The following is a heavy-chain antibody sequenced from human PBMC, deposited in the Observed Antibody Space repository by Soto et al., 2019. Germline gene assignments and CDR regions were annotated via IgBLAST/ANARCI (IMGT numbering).Heavy chain of an antibody. Sequence: ASVKVSCKASGYTFTSYGISWVRQAPGQGLEWMGWISAYNGNTNYAQKLQGRVTMTTDTSTSTAYMELRSLRSDGTAVYYCARGENYDILTGYYIERSPSYYFDYWGQGTLVTVSS. CDR2: ISAYNGNT. D-gene: IGHD3-9*01. V-gene: IGHV1-18*01. CDR3: ARGENYDILTGYYIERSPSYYFDY. CDR1: GYTFTSYG. J-gene: IGHJ4*02.